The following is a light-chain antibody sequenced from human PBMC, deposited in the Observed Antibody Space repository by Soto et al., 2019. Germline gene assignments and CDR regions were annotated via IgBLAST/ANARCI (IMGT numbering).Light chain of an antibody. Sequence: EIVLTQSPGTLSLSPWEIATLSCRASQNINSDYFAWYQQKPGQAPRLLIFGASNRATGIPARFSGSGSGTDFTLTISSLEPEDFAVYYCQQRSNWPLTFGGGTKVDIK. V-gene: IGKV3-11*01. CDR2: GAS. CDR3: QQRSNWPLT. J-gene: IGKJ4*01. CDR1: QNINSDY.